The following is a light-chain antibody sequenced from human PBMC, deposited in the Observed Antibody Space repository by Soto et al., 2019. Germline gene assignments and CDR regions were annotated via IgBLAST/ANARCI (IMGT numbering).Light chain of an antibody. CDR1: QGIGND. CDR3: LQDYNYPWT. J-gene: IGKJ1*01. V-gene: IGKV1-6*01. CDR2: AIS. Sequence: AIQVTQSPSSLSASVGDRVTIACRTSQGIGNDFGWYQQKPGQAPKLLIYAISTLQSGVPSRCTGSGSLTDFSLTISSLQPEDFATYYCLQDYNYPWTFGQGTKVEIK.